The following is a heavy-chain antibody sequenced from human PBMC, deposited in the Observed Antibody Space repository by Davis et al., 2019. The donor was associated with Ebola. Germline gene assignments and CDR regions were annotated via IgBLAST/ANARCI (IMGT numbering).Heavy chain of an antibody. CDR2: IIPIFGTA. CDR1: GGTFSSYA. Sequence: SVKVSCKASGGTFSSYAISWVRQAPGQGLEWMGGIIPIFGTANYAQKFQGRVTITADKSTSTAYMELSSLRSEDTAVYYCAQGVLRFLEWLSLDYWGQGTLVTVSS. J-gene: IGHJ4*02. D-gene: IGHD3-3*01. V-gene: IGHV1-69*06. CDR3: AQGVLRFLEWLSLDY.